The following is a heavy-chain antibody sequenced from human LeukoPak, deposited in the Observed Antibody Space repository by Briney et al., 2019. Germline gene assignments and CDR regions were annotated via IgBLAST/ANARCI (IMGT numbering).Heavy chain of an antibody. CDR1: GFTFSSYG. CDR2: ISYDGSNK. D-gene: IGHD3-16*01. J-gene: IGHJ5*02. V-gene: IGHV3-30*18. CDR3: AKGLPSLNWFDP. Sequence: PGGSLRLSCAASGFTFSSYGMHWVRQAPGKGLEWVAVISYDGSNKYYADSVKGRFTISRDNSKNTLYLQMNSLRAEDTAVYYCAKGLPSLNWFDPWGQGTLVTVSS.